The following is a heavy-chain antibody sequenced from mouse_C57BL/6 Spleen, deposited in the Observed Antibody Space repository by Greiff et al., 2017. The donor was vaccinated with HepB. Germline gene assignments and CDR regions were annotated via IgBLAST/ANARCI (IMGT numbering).Heavy chain of an antibody. CDR2: IFPGSGST. D-gene: IGHD2-4*01. J-gene: IGHJ1*03. Sequence: QVQLQQSGPELVKPGASVKISCKASGYTFTDYYINWVKQRPGQGLEWIGWIFPGSGSTYYNEKFKGKATLTVDKSSSTAYMLLSSLTSEDSAVYFCARAGGLRRGSWYFDVWGTGTTVTVSS. CDR3: ARAGGLRRGSWYFDV. CDR1: GYTFTDYY. V-gene: IGHV1-75*01.